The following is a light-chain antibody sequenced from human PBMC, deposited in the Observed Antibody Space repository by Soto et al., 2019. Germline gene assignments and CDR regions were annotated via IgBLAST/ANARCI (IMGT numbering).Light chain of an antibody. CDR1: QSLLHSNGYNY. CDR3: MQALQNPST. V-gene: IGKV2-28*01. J-gene: IGKJ1*01. Sequence: DLVMTQSPLSLPVTPGEPASISCRSSQSLLHSNGYNYLHWYLQKPGQSPQLLIYLGSNRASGVPDRFSGSGSGTDFTLKISRVEAEDVGVYYCMQALQNPSTFGQGTKVEIK. CDR2: LGS.